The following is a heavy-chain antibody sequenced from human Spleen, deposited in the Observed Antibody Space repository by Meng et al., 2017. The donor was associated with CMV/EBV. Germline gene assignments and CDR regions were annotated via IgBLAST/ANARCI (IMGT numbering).Heavy chain of an antibody. CDR2: IIPMLRIA. Sequence: KVSCKASADTFRSYTITWVRQAPGQGLEWMGRIIPMLRIANYAQKFQGRITITANTSTSTVYMELSSLRSDDTAVYYCAALPNSWFDPWGQGTLVTVSS. J-gene: IGHJ5*02. V-gene: IGHV1-69*02. CDR1: ADTFRSYT. CDR3: AALPNSWFDP.